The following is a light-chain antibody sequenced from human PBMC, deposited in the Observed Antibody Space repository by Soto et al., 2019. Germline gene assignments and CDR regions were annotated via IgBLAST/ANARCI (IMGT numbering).Light chain of an antibody. V-gene: IGKV3-20*01. J-gene: IGKJ1*01. CDR2: GAS. CDR3: QQYGVSPWT. CDR1: QSVSRNY. Sequence: EVVLTQSPGTLSLSPGEGATLSCRASQSVSRNYLAWYQQKPGQAPRLLMFGASSRAAGIPARFSGSGSGTDFPLTVSRLEPEDFAVYYCQQYGVSPWTFGQGTKVDIK.